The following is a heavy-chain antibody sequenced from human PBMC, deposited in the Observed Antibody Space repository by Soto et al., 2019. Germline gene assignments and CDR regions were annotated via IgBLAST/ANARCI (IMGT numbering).Heavy chain of an antibody. V-gene: IGHV1-69*12. CDR1: GGTFSSYA. CDR3: ASPVATVYYYYGMDV. D-gene: IGHD2-21*02. Sequence: QVQLVQSGAEVKKPGSSVKVSCKASGGTFSSYAITWVRQAPGQGLERMGGIIPIFGTADYAQKFQGRVTITADESTSTAYMELSSLRSEDTAVYYCASPVATVYYYYGMDVWGQGTTVTVSS. CDR2: IIPIFGTA. J-gene: IGHJ6*02.